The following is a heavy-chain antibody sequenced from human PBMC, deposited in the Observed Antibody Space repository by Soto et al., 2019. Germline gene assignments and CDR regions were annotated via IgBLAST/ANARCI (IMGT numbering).Heavy chain of an antibody. J-gene: IGHJ4*02. CDR1: GFTFSSYA. Sequence: EVPLLESGGGLVQPGGSLRLSCAASGFTFSSYAMRWVRQAPGKGLEWVSAISGSGDSTYYADSVKGRFTISRDNSKNTLYLQMNSLRAEDTAVYYCARRGSGNDYDYWGQGTLVTVSS. V-gene: IGHV3-23*01. D-gene: IGHD1-26*01. CDR3: ARRGSGNDYDY. CDR2: ISGSGDST.